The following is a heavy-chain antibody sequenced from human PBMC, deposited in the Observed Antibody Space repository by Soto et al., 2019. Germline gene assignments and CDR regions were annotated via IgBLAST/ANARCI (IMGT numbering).Heavy chain of an antibody. CDR1: GFTFSSYS. CDR3: ARNYDSISYYYYGMDV. J-gene: IGHJ6*02. D-gene: IGHD3-22*01. V-gene: IGHV3-48*02. Sequence: GGSLRLSCAASGFTFSSYSMNWVRQAPGKGLEWVSYISSSSSTIYYADSVKGRFTISRDNAKNSLYLQMNSLRDEDTAVYYCARNYDSISYYYYGMDVWGQGTTVTVSS. CDR2: ISSSSSTI.